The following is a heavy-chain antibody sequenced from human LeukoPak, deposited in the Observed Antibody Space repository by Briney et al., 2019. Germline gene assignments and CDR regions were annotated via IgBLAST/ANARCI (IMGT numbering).Heavy chain of an antibody. Sequence: ASVKVSCKASGYTFTSYGISWVRQAPGQGLEWMGWISAYNGNTNYAQKLQGGVTMTTDTSTSTAYMELRSLRSDDTAVYYCARDPEDIVATKGDYYYYYYYMDVWGKGTTVTVSS. CDR3: ARDPEDIVATKGDYYYYYYYMDV. D-gene: IGHD5-12*01. V-gene: IGHV1-18*01. J-gene: IGHJ6*03. CDR2: ISAYNGNT. CDR1: GYTFTSYG.